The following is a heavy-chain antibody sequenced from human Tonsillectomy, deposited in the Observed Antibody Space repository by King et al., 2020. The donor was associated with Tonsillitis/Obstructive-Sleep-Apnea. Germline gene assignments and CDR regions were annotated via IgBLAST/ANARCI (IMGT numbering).Heavy chain of an antibody. Sequence: LQLQESGPGLVKPSETLSLTCTVSGASISGTNYYWGWIRQPPGKWLEWIGSIYYTGSTYYNPSLESRVTIFVDTSKNQFYLKLSSAAAADTAVYYCGGHGGSGWYGGWFDPCGQGTLVTVSS. CDR2: IYYTGST. V-gene: IGHV4-39*01. CDR1: GASISGTNYY. J-gene: IGHJ5*02. D-gene: IGHD6-19*01. CDR3: GGHGGSGWYGGWFDP.